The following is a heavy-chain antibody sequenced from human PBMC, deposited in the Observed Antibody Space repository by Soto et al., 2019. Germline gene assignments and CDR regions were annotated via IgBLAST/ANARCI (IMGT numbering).Heavy chain of an antibody. J-gene: IGHJ5*02. V-gene: IGHV1-18*01. Sequence: QVSLVQSGAEVRKPGASVKVSCKTSGFTFDIFGFNWIRQAPGQGPEWMGWISAYNGDTDYAQKFQGRVTMATDTSTKTVYMELRNLRPDDTAIYYCARDPHEFWRSYFFDPWGQETLVIVSS. CDR1: GFTFDIFG. D-gene: IGHD3-3*01. CDR3: ARDPHEFWRSYFFDP. CDR2: ISAYNGDT.